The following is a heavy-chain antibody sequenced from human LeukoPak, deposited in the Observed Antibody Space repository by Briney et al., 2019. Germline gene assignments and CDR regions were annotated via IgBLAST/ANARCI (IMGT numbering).Heavy chain of an antibody. J-gene: IGHJ5*02. Sequence: PGASVTVSCKASGYTFTGYYMHWVRQAPGQGLEWMGWINPNSGGTNYAQKFQGRVTMTRDTSISTAYMELSRLRSDDTAVYYCARAMVRISKNWFDPWGQGTLVTVSS. CDR1: GYTFTGYY. V-gene: IGHV1-2*02. CDR3: ARAMVRISKNWFDP. CDR2: INPNSGGT. D-gene: IGHD3-10*01.